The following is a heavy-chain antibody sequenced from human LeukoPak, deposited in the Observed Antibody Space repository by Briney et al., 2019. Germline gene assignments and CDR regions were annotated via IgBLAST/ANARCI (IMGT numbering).Heavy chain of an antibody. V-gene: IGHV3-30*03. CDR3: ARAVSGAAAPFDY. D-gene: IGHD2-2*01. Sequence: GGSLRLSCAASGFTFSSYDMDWVRQAPGKGLEWVAVVSYDGSNKYYANSVKGRFTFSRDNTKNSLHLQMNSLRVEDTAVYYCARAVSGAAAPFDYWGQGTLVTVSS. J-gene: IGHJ4*02. CDR2: VSYDGSNK. CDR1: GFTFSSYD.